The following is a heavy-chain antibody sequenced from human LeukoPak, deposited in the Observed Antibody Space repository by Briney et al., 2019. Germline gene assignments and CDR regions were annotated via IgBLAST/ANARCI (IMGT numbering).Heavy chain of an antibody. J-gene: IGHJ3*02. CDR3: ARKIAVAGDDAFDI. D-gene: IGHD6-19*01. CDR1: GYTFTGYY. V-gene: IGHV1-2*04. Sequence: GASVKVSCKASGYTFTGYYMHWVRQAPGQGLEWMGWINPNSGGTNYAQKFQGWVTMTRDTSISTAYMELSRLRSDDTAVYYCARKIAVAGDDAFDIWGQGTMVTVSS. CDR2: INPNSGGT.